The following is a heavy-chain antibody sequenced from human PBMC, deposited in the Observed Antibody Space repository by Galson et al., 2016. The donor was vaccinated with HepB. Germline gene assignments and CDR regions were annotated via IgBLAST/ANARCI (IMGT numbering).Heavy chain of an antibody. CDR2: VNPNSGAT. CDR3: ARVPGSTYNYWFDP. V-gene: IGHV1-2*02. CDR1: GYTFAGYY. J-gene: IGHJ5*02. D-gene: IGHD1-1*01. Sequence: SVKVSCKASGYTFAGYYMHWVRQAPGQGLEWLGWVNPNSGATKFAQNFQGRLTMTTDTSTNTGYMELSGLRSADTAFYYCARVPGSTYNYWFDPWGQGTLVTVSS.